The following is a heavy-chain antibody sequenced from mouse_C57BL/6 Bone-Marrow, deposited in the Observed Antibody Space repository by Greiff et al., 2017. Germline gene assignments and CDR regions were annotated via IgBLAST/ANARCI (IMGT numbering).Heavy chain of an antibody. D-gene: IGHD2-3*01. CDR2: FYPGSGSI. CDR1: GYTFTEYT. Sequence: VMLVESGAELVKPGASVKLSCKASGYTFTEYTIHWVKQRSGQGLEWIGWFYPGSGSIKYNEKFKDKATLTADKSSSTVYMELSRLTSEDSAVYFCARHGRDGYSYYYYAMDYWGQGTSVTVSS. V-gene: IGHV1-62-2*01. CDR3: ARHGRDGYSYYYYAMDY. J-gene: IGHJ4*01.